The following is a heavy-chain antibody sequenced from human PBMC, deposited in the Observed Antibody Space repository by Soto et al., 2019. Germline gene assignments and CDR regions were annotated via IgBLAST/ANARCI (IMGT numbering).Heavy chain of an antibody. CDR1: GCSISSYY. V-gene: IGHV4-59*08. CDR3: ASQRGGWYYACDI. J-gene: IGHJ3*02. D-gene: IGHD6-19*01. CDR2: IYYSGST. Sequence: SETLSLTCTVSGCSISSYYWSWIRQPPGKGLEWIGYIYYSGSTNYNPSLKSRVTISVDTSKNQFSLKLSSVTAADTAVYYCASQRGGWYYACDIWGQGTMVTVSS.